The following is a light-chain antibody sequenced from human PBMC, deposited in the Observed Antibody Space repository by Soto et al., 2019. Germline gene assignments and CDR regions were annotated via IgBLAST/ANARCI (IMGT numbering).Light chain of an antibody. CDR2: RTS. J-gene: IGKJ4*01. Sequence: EIVMTQSPATLSVSPGERATLSCRASQSISSNLAWYQQKPGQAPRLLMFRTSSRATGFPARFSGSGSGTEFNLTISSLQSEDFGVYYCQPYNKWPRATFGGGTKVDI. V-gene: IGKV3-15*01. CDR3: QPYNKWPRAT. CDR1: QSISSN.